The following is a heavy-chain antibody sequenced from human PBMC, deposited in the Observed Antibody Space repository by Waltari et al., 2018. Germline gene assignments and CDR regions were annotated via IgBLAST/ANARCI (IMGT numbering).Heavy chain of an antibody. CDR1: GFTFDDYA. J-gene: IGHJ4*02. CDR3: AKGIAAPGYFYFDY. D-gene: IGHD6-13*01. Sequence: EVQLVESGGGLVQPGRSLRLSCAASGFTFDDYAMHWVRQAPGKGLGWVSGISWNSGSIGYADSVKGRFTISRDNAKNSLYLQMNSLRAEDTALYYCAKGIAAPGYFYFDYWGQGTLVTVSS. V-gene: IGHV3-9*01. CDR2: ISWNSGSI.